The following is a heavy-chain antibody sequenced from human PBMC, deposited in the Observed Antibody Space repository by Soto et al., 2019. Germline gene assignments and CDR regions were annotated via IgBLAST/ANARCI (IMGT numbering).Heavy chain of an antibody. CDR3: ARAGQTVSFFDF. Sequence: QVQLQVSGPGLLRPSETLSLTCRVSGASMTSYHWTWIRQSPGKGLEWIGNVYYNGATTYNPSLRSRVAISIDTSEKQFSLKLNSLTAAASATYFCARAGQTVSFFDFWAQGALVAISS. D-gene: IGHD4-17*01. V-gene: IGHV4-59*01. CDR2: VYYNGAT. J-gene: IGHJ5*01. CDR1: GASMTSYH.